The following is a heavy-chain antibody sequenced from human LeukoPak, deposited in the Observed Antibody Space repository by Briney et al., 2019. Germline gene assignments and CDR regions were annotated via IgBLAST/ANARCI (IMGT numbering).Heavy chain of an antibody. Sequence: GGSLRLSCAASRFTFPNYAMSWVRQAPGKGLEWVAYIRYDGSNKYYADSVKGRFTISRDNAKNTLYLQMNSLRAEDTAVYYCARGIGFGVDFDYWGQGTLVTVSS. J-gene: IGHJ4*02. V-gene: IGHV3-30*02. CDR2: IRYDGSNK. CDR3: ARGIGFGVDFDY. D-gene: IGHD3-10*01. CDR1: RFTFPNYA.